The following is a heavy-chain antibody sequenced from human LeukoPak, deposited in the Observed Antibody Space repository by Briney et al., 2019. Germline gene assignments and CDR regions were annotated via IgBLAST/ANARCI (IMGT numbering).Heavy chain of an antibody. V-gene: IGHV3-23*01. CDR3: ARNYYDRSGYSDTFDY. D-gene: IGHD3-22*01. Sequence: GGSLRLSCAASGFTFSSYGMSWVRQAPGKGLEWVSAISGSGGSTYYADSVKGRFTISRDNSKNTLYLQMNSLRAEDTAVYYCARNYYDRSGYSDTFDYWGQGTLVTVSS. J-gene: IGHJ4*02. CDR2: ISGSGGST. CDR1: GFTFSSYG.